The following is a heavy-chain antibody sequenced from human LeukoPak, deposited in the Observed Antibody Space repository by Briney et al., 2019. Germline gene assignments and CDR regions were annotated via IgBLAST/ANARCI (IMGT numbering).Heavy chain of an antibody. D-gene: IGHD5-12*01. CDR1: GGTFSSYA. CDR2: IIPIFGTA. Sequence: ASVKVSCEASGGTFSSYAISWVRQAPGQGLEWMGGIIPIFGTANYAQKFQGRVTITTDESTSTAYMELSSLRSEDTAVYYCARDRHGGYLGQYFDYWGQGTLVTVSS. J-gene: IGHJ4*02. CDR3: ARDRHGGYLGQYFDY. V-gene: IGHV1-69*05.